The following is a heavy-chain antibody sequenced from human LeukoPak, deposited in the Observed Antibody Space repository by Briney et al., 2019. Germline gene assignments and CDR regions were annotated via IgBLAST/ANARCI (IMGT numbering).Heavy chain of an antibody. CDR1: GVSISGSSYY. V-gene: IGHV4-39*01. D-gene: IGHD3-3*01. CDR2: VYYSGTT. Sequence: SETLSLTCTVSGVSISGSSYYWGWLRQPPGKGLEWIGNVYYSGTTYYSPSLKSRVTISVGTSKNQFSLKLSSVTAADTAVYYCARQDTITTPGVDYWGQGTPVTVSS. J-gene: IGHJ4*02. CDR3: ARQDTITTPGVDY.